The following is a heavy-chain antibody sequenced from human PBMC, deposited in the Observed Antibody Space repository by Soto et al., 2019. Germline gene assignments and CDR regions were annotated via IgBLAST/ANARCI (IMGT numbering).Heavy chain of an antibody. D-gene: IGHD6-19*01. CDR2: INPSGGST. CDR3: ARAHTPIIAVAGDAFDI. V-gene: IGHV1-46*01. J-gene: IGHJ3*02. CDR1: GYTFTSYY. Sequence: AASVKVSCKASGYTFTSYYMHWVRQAPGQGLEWMGIINPSGGSTSYAQKFQGRVTMTRDTSTSTVYMELSSLRSEDTAVYYCARAHTPIIAVAGDAFDIWGQGTMVTVSS.